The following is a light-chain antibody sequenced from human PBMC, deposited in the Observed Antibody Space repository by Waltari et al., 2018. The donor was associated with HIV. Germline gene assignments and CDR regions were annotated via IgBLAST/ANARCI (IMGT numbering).Light chain of an antibody. J-gene: IGLJ3*02. Sequence: QSVLTQPPSMSGTPGQRVTISCSGSHSKVEISSVYCYQRVPGAAPKLLIFANDQRPLGVPDRFSGSKSGSSASLAISGLRSEDEADYYCATWADILSAWVFGGGTRVTVL. CDR2: AND. V-gene: IGLV1-47*01. CDR1: HSKVEISS. CDR3: ATWADILSAWV.